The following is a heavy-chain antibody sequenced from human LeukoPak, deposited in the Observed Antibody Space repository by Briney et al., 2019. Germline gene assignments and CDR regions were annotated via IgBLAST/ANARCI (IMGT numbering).Heavy chain of an antibody. CDR1: GYTFTSNY. CDR3: ARALNDYGDYYDY. CDR2: ISPSGGST. D-gene: IGHD4-17*01. J-gene: IGHJ4*02. Sequence: ASVKVSCKAFGYTFTSNYMHWVRQAPGQGPEWMGVISPSGGSTTYAQKFQGRVTLTRDMSTSTDYLELSSLRSEDTAVYYCARALNDYGDYYDYWGQGTLVTVSS. V-gene: IGHV1-46*01.